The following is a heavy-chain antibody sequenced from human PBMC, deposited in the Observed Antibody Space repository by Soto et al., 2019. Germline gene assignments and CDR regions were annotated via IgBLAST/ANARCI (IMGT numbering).Heavy chain of an antibody. CDR3: ARAQDIAVVPADKGVDYYHGMDV. CDR2: ISSSSSYI. J-gene: IGHJ6*02. Sequence: GGPLRLSCAASGFTFSSYSMNWVRQAPGKGLEWVSSISSSSSYIYYADSVKGRFTISRDNAKNSLYLQMNSLRAEDTAVYYCARAQDIAVVPADKGVDYYHGMDVWGQGTTVTVSS. V-gene: IGHV3-21*01. D-gene: IGHD2-2*01. CDR1: GFTFSSYS.